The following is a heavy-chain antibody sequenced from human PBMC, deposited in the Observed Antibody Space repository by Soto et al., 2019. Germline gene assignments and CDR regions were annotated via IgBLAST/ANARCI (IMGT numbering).Heavy chain of an antibody. D-gene: IGHD4-17*01. CDR1: GGSISSGAFY. J-gene: IGHJ4*02. CDR3: ARDPYTNDYGDPYFDY. Sequence: QVQLQESGPGLVKPSQTLSLTCTVSGGSISSGAFYWRWIRQHPGKGLEWIGSIYYTGSTYYNPSLQSRVTVSIDTSKNQFSLKLSPVTAADTAVYYCARDPYTNDYGDPYFDYWGQGTLVTVSS. CDR2: IYYTGST. V-gene: IGHV4-31*03.